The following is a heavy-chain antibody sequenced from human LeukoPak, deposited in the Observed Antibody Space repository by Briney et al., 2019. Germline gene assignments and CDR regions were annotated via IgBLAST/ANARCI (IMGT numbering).Heavy chain of an antibody. Sequence: PSETLSLTCTVSGYSISSGYYWAWIRQPPGKGLEWIGSIYHSGSTNYNPSLKSRVTMSVDTSKNQFSLRLTSVTAADSAVYYCARSTYNWNYAVIDYWGQGTLVTVSS. CDR2: IYHSGST. CDR3: ARSTYNWNYAVIDY. CDR1: GYSISSGYY. D-gene: IGHD1-7*01. V-gene: IGHV4-38-2*02. J-gene: IGHJ4*02.